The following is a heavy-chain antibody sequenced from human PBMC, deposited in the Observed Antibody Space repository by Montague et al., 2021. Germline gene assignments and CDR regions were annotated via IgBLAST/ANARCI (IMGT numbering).Heavy chain of an antibody. CDR2: ISYDGSNK. D-gene: IGHD1-26*01. V-gene: IGHV3-30*04. CDR3: ARDPRWEYDAFDT. CDR1: GFTFSSYA. J-gene: IGHJ3*02. Sequence: SLRLSCAASGFTFSSYAMHWVRQAPGKGLEWVAVISYDGSNKYYADSVKGRFTISRDNSKNTLYLQMNSLRAEDTALFYCARDPRWEYDAFDTWGQGTMVTVSS.